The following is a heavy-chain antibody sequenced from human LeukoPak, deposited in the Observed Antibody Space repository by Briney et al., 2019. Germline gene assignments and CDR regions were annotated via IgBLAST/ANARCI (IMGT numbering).Heavy chain of an antibody. CDR2: ISSSSTTI. D-gene: IGHD1-7*01. CDR1: GFTFSTYS. Sequence: GGSLRLSCAASGFTFSTYSMNWVRQAPGKGLEWVSYISSSSTTIFYADSVKGRFTISRDNAATSLYLQMNSLRAEDTAVYYCARGRVTGTTSWFDPWGQGTLVAVSS. CDR3: ARGRVTGTTSWFDP. J-gene: IGHJ5*02. V-gene: IGHV3-48*04.